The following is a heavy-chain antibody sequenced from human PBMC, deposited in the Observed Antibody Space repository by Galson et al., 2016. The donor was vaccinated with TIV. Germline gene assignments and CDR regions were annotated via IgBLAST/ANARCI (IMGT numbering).Heavy chain of an antibody. V-gene: IGHV1-69*05. CDR2: IISISGTA. Sequence: SVKVSCKASGGTFRSYVVTWVRQAPGQGLEWMGGIISISGTANYAQKFQGRLTITTDESTSTSYMELTSLTSEDTAIYCCARGNPVAGRGIDYWGQGTLVTVSS. J-gene: IGHJ4*02. CDR3: ARGNPVAGRGIDY. D-gene: IGHD6-19*01. CDR1: GGTFRSYV.